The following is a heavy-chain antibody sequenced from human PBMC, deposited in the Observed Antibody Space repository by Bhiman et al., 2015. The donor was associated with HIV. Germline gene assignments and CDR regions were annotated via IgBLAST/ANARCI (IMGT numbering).Heavy chain of an antibody. CDR3: ATVGRADGSGAYDVEY. J-gene: IGHJ4*02. V-gene: IGHV3-72*01. Sequence: EVQLVESGGGLVQPGGSLRLSCVASGFTFSDHYMDWVRQAPGKGLEWVGRVRPKTYSYTTEYAAPVKGRFTISRDDSKNSLYLQMNSLKTEDTAVYFCATVGRADGSGAYDVEYWGQGTLVTVSS. D-gene: IGHD3-10*01. CDR1: GFTFSDHY. CDR2: VRPKTYSYTT.